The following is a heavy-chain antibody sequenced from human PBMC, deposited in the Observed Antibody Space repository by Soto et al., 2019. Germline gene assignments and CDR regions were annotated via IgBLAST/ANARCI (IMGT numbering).Heavy chain of an antibody. J-gene: IGHJ4*02. CDR2: VFFMGNT. Sequence: SETLSLTCSVAGGSVTSGSSYWGWVRQAPGKGLEWTGDVFFMGNTWYNANLKARLTISEDTSNDQFSLRLSSVTAADTAFYFCVRLTSRIAARSHGRSKYLDSWGAGALVTVSS. CDR1: GGSVTSGSSY. CDR3: VRLTSRIAARSHGRSKYLDS. V-gene: IGHV4-39*01. D-gene: IGHD2-15*01.